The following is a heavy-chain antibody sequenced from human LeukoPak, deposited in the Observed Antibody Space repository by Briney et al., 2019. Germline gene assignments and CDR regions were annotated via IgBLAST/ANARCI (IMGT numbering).Heavy chain of an antibody. J-gene: IGHJ6*04. CDR2: ISWNSGSI. CDR3: AELGITMIGGV. Sequence: GRSLRLSCAASGFTFDDYAMHWVRQAPGKGLEWVSGISWNSGSIGYADSVKGRFTISRDNAKNSLYLQMDSLRAEDTAVYYCAELGITMIGGVWGKGTTVTISS. CDR1: GFTFDDYA. D-gene: IGHD3-10*02. V-gene: IGHV3-9*01.